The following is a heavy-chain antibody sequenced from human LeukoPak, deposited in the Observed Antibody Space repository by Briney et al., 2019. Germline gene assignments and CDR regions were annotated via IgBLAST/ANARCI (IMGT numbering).Heavy chain of an antibody. CDR2: IIPIFGTA. V-gene: IGHV1-69*13. D-gene: IGHD2-2*01. CDR3: ARSRRVRYCSNISCYAGFFEY. Sequence: SVKVSCKASGGTFSSYAISWVRQAPGQGLEWTGGIIPIFGTANYAQKFQGRVTITADESTSTAYMELSSLRSEDTAVYYCARSRRVRYCSNISCYAGFFEYWGQGTLVTVSS. CDR1: GGTFSSYA. J-gene: IGHJ4*02.